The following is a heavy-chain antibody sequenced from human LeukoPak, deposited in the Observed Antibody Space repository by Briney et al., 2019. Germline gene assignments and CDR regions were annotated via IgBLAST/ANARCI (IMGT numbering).Heavy chain of an antibody. CDR2: IYYSGST. CDR1: GGSISSSSYY. V-gene: IGHV4-39*01. Sequence: SETLSLTCTVSGGSISSSSYYWGWTRQPPGKGLEWIGSIYYSGSTYYHPSLKSRVTISVDTSKNQFSLKLSSVTAADTAVYYCARQSSSMIVVVMGAFDIWGQGTMVTVSS. CDR3: ARQSSSMIVVVMGAFDI. J-gene: IGHJ3*02. D-gene: IGHD3-22*01.